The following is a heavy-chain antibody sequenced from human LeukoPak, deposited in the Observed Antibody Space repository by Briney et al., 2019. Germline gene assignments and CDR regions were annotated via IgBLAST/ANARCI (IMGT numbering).Heavy chain of an antibody. CDR1: GFTFSSYA. CDR2: ISGSGGST. J-gene: IGHJ5*02. CDR3: AKDRAITGTTDWFDP. V-gene: IGHV3-23*01. Sequence: HPGGSLRLSCAASGFTFSSYAMSWVRQAPGKGLEWGSAISGSGGSTYYADSVKGRFTISRDNSKNTLYLQMNSLRVEDTAVYYCAKDRAITGTTDWFDPWGQGTLVTVSS. D-gene: IGHD1-7*01.